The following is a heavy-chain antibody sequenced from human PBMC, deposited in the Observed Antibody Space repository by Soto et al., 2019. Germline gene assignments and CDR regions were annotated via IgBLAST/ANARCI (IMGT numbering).Heavy chain of an antibody. Sequence: ETLSLTCTVSGGSISSYYWSWIRQPPGKGLEWIGYIYYSGSTNYNPSLKSRVTISVDTSKNQFSLKLSSVTAADTAVYYCAREPIAVAGDDAFDIWGQGTMVTVSS. J-gene: IGHJ3*02. CDR3: AREPIAVAGDDAFDI. V-gene: IGHV4-59*01. CDR1: GGSISSYY. CDR2: IYYSGST. D-gene: IGHD6-19*01.